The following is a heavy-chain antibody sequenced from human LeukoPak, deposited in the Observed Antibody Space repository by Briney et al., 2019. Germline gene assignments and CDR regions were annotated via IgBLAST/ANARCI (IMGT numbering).Heavy chain of an antibody. Sequence: SETLSLTCTVSGGSISSSSYYWGWIRQPPGKGLEWIGSIYYSGSTYYNPSLKSRVTISIDTSKNQFSLKLSSLTAADTAVYYCARDPDDFWSANFDYWGQGTLVTVSS. J-gene: IGHJ4*02. CDR3: ARDPDDFWSANFDY. CDR2: IYYSGST. V-gene: IGHV4-39*07. D-gene: IGHD3-3*01. CDR1: GGSISSSSYY.